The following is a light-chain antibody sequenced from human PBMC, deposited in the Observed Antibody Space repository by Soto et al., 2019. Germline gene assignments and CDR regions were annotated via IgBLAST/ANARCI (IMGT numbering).Light chain of an antibody. V-gene: IGKV1-5*01. CDR3: QQYNSYWT. CDR1: QSISSW. Sequence: DIQMTQSPSTLSASVGDRVTITCRASQSISSWLAWYQQKPGKAPKLLTYDASSLESGVPSRFSGSGSGTEFTLTISSLQPDDFATYYCQQYNSYWTFGQGTKVESK. J-gene: IGKJ1*01. CDR2: DAS.